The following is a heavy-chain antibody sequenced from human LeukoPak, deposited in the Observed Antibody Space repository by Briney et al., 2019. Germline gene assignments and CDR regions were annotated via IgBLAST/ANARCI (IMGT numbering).Heavy chain of an antibody. J-gene: IGHJ6*03. CDR1: GYSFITYG. CDR3: ARVDRSIGWQHYYYMDV. CDR2: ISAANGDT. Sequence: ASVKVSCKASGYSFITYGLTWVRQAPGQGLEWVGWISAANGDTNSAQRLQDRLTMTTDTSTSIASMELSNLRSDDTAVYYCARVDRSIGWQHYYYMDVWGKGTTVTVSS. V-gene: IGHV1-18*04. D-gene: IGHD6-19*01.